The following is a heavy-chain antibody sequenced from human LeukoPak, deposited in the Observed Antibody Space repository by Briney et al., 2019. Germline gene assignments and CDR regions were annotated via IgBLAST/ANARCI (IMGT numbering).Heavy chain of an antibody. CDR3: ARESPEKYCLDY. J-gene: IGHJ4*02. Sequence: SETLSLTCTVSGYSISSGYYWGWIRQPPRKGLEWIGSIYHSGSTYYNPSLKSRVTISVDTSKNQFSLKLSSVTAADTAVYYCARESPEKYCLDYWGQGTLVTVSS. V-gene: IGHV4-38-2*02. CDR2: IYHSGST. D-gene: IGHD2/OR15-2a*01. CDR1: GYSISSGYY.